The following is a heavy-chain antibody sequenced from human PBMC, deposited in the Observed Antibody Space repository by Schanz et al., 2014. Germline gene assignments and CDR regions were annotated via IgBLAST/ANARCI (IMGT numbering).Heavy chain of an antibody. CDR2: IIPILGIA. D-gene: IGHD2-2*01. Sequence: QVQLVQSGAEVKKPGSSVKVSCKASGGTFSTYTISWVRQAPGQGLEWMGRIIPILGIANYAQKFQGRVTITADKSTSTAFLEVNSLRSEDTAVYYCAKVAPAATYLDSWGLGTLVTVSS. CDR1: GGTFSTYT. CDR3: AKVAPAATYLDS. J-gene: IGHJ4*02. V-gene: IGHV1-69*02.